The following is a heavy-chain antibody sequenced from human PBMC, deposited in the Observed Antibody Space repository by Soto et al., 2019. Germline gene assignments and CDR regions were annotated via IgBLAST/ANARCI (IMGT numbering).Heavy chain of an antibody. CDR3: ARDLKYSSGWPETWFDP. D-gene: IGHD6-19*01. CDR1: GYTFTSYY. J-gene: IGHJ5*02. V-gene: IGHV1-46*01. Sequence: ASVKVSCKASGYTFTSYYMHWVRQAPGQGLEWMGIINPSGGGTSYAQKFQGRVTMTSDTSTSTVYMELSSLRSDDTAVYYCARDLKYSSGWPETWFDPWGQGTLVTSPQ. CDR2: INPSGGGT.